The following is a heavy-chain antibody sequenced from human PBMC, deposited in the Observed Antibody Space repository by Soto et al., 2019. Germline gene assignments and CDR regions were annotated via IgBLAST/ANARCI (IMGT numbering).Heavy chain of an antibody. J-gene: IGHJ3*02. CDR1: GGSISSSSYY. V-gene: IGHV4-39*01. CDR3: ASSSPRVVVVAAHQWDPFDI. Sequence: SETLSLTCTVSGGSISSSSYYWGWIRQPPGKGLEWIGSIYYSGSTYYNPSLKSRVTISVDTSKNQFSLKLSSVTAADTAVYYCASSSPRVVVVAAHQWDPFDIWGQGTMVTVSS. D-gene: IGHD2-15*01. CDR2: IYYSGST.